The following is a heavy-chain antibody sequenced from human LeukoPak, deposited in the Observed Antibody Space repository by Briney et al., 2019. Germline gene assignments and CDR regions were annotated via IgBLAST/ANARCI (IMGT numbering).Heavy chain of an antibody. D-gene: IGHD3-10*01. CDR3: VTTYYYGSGRLGGFDI. J-gene: IGHJ3*02. CDR2: IYHSGTT. CDR1: GYSISSGYF. Sequence: SETLSLTYTVSGYSISSGYFWGWIRQPPGKGLEWIGSIYHSGTTYYNPSLKSRVTISLDTSKNQFSLKLSSVTAADTAVYYCVTTYYYGSGRLGGFDIWGQGTMVIVSS. V-gene: IGHV4-38-2*02.